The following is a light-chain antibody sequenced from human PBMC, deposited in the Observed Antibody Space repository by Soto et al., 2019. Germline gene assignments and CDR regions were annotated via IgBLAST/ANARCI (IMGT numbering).Light chain of an antibody. CDR1: SSDVGSYNL. J-gene: IGLJ1*01. Sequence: QSVLTQPASVSGSPGQSITISCTGTSSDVGSYNLVSWYQQHPGKAPKLIIFEVSKRPSGVSDRFSGSKSGNTASLTISGLQAEDDADFYCCSYATSSYVFGTGTKVTV. CDR3: CSYATSSYV. V-gene: IGLV2-23*02. CDR2: EVS.